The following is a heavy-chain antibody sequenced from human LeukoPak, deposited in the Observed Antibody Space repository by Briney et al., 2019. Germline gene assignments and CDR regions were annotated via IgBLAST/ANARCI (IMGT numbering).Heavy chain of an antibody. CDR1: GFTFSSYA. CDR2: ISYDGSNK. Sequence: GGSLRLSCAASGFTFSSYAMHWVRQAPGKGLEWVAVISYDGSNKYYADSVKGRFTISRDNSKNTLYLQMNSLRAEDTAVYYCARDMSIVAPWGQGTLVTVSS. J-gene: IGHJ5*02. CDR3: ARDMSIVAP. V-gene: IGHV3-30-3*01. D-gene: IGHD2-15*01.